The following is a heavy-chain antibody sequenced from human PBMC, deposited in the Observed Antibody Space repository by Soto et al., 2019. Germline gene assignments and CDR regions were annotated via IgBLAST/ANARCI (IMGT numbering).Heavy chain of an antibody. CDR3: AKEPTIAVAVPDAFDI. V-gene: IGHV3-23*01. CDR1: GFTFSSYA. J-gene: IGHJ3*02. Sequence: GSLRLSCAASGFTFSSYAMSWVRQAPGKGLEWVSAISGSGGSTYYADSVKGRFTISRDNSKNTLYLQMNSLRAEDRAVYYCAKEPTIAVAVPDAFDIWGQGTMVTVSS. D-gene: IGHD6-19*01. CDR2: ISGSGGST.